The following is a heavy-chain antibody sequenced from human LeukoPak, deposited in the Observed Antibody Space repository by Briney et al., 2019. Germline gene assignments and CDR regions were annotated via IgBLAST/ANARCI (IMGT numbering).Heavy chain of an antibody. CDR2: MYYSGST. D-gene: IGHD3-22*01. CDR3: ARQYYDSSGYYPWYFDY. J-gene: IGHJ4*02. Sequence: SETLSLTCTVSGGSISRSSYYWGWIRQPPGKGLEWIGSMYYSGSTYYNQSLKSRVTISVDTSKNQFSLRLTSVTAADTAVYYCARQYYDSSGYYPWYFDYWGQGTLVTVSS. V-gene: IGHV4-39*01. CDR1: GGSISRSSYY.